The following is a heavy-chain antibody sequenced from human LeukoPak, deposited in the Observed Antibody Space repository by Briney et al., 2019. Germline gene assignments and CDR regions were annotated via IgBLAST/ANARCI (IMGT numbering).Heavy chain of an antibody. D-gene: IGHD2-2*01. CDR2: IKQDGSEK. CDR3: ARRKDIVVVPAAMGFDY. V-gene: IGHV3-7*01. CDR1: GFTFSSYW. Sequence: PGGSLRLSCAASGFTFSSYWMSWVRQAPGKGLEWVANIKQDGSEKYYVDSVKGRFTISRDNAKNSLHLQMNSLRAEDTAVYYCARRKDIVVVPAAMGFDYWGQGTLVTVSS. J-gene: IGHJ4*02.